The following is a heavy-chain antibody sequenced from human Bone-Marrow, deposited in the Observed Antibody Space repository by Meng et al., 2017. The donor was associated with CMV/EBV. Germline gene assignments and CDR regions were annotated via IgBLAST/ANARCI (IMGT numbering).Heavy chain of an antibody. D-gene: IGHD2-21*01. J-gene: IGHJ4*02. Sequence: GESLKISCAASGFTFSNYGMHWVRQAPGKGLEWVAFIRYDGTNKYYADSVKGRFTISRDNSKNTLYLQMNSLRPEDTAVYYCAKDPGRVGAPVVDYWGQGTLVTVSS. CDR2: IRYDGTNK. CDR3: AKDPGRVGAPVVDY. V-gene: IGHV3-30*02. CDR1: GFTFSNYG.